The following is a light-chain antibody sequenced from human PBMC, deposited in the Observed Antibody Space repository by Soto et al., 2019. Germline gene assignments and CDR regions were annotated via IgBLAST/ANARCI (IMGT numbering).Light chain of an antibody. CDR3: QQYNNWPPLT. CDR1: QSLTSN. Sequence: EIVLTQSPATLSVSPGERANLSCRASQSLTSNLAWYQQKPGQAPRLIIHGASTRATGIPARFSGSGSGTEFTLTISGLRSEDFAVYYCQQYNNWPPLTFGGGTKVEI. CDR2: GAS. J-gene: IGKJ4*01. V-gene: IGKV3-15*01.